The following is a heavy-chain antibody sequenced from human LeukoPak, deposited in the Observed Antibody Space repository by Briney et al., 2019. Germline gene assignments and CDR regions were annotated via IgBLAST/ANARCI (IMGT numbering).Heavy chain of an antibody. D-gene: IGHD3-3*01. CDR3: AKRSGGTFGFFDS. CDR2: ISYSGDTT. V-gene: IGHV3-23*01. Sequence: GGSLRLSCAASGFTFNNYAMSWVRQAPGKGLEWVSAISYSGDTTHYADTATGRFTIFRDNSKNTLFVQMNSLRAEDTAIYYCAKRSGGTFGFFDSWGRGTLVTVSS. CDR1: GFTFNNYA. J-gene: IGHJ4*02.